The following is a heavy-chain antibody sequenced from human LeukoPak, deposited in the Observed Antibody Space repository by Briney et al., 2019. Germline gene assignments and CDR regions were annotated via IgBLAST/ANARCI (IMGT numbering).Heavy chain of an antibody. CDR3: AREGSSSGWRPFDI. Sequence: PSETLSLTCTVSGGSINSYYWSWIRQPAGKGLEWIGRIYSSGSTGYNPSLKSRVTMSLDTSKNQFSLNLSSVTAADTAVYYCAREGSSSGWRPFDIWGQGTVVTVSS. V-gene: IGHV4-4*07. D-gene: IGHD6-19*01. CDR1: GGSINSYY. J-gene: IGHJ3*02. CDR2: IYSSGST.